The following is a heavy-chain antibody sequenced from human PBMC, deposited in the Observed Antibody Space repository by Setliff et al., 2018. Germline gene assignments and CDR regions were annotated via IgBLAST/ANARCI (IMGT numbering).Heavy chain of an antibody. CDR1: GFTFSSYA. CDR3: ARDRSDSNNWYNLQH. D-gene: IGHD6-13*01. J-gene: IGHJ1*01. CDR2: ISGSGGST. Sequence: HPGGSLRLSCAASGFTFSSYAMSWVRQAPGKGLEWVSAISGSGGSTYYADSVKGRFTISRDNSKNTLYLQMNSLRAEDTAIYYCARDRSDSNNWYNLQHWGQGTLVTVSS. V-gene: IGHV3-23*01.